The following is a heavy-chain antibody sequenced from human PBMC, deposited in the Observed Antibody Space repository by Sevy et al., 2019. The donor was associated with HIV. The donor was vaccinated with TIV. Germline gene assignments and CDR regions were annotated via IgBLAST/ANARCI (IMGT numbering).Heavy chain of an antibody. Sequence: GGSLRLSCAASGFTFSSYAMSWVRQAPGKGLEWVSAISGSGGRTSNPDSVKGRFTISRDNSKNTLYLQMNSLRAEDTAVYYCAPTQNYYDSSGYDYWGQGTLVTVSS. V-gene: IGHV3-23*01. CDR2: ISGSGGRT. CDR1: GFTFSSYA. D-gene: IGHD3-22*01. CDR3: APTQNYYDSSGYDY. J-gene: IGHJ4*02.